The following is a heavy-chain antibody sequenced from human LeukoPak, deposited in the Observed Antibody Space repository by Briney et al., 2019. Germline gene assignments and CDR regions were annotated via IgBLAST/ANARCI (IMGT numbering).Heavy chain of an antibody. Sequence: GGSLRLSCAASGFTFSSYSMTWVRQAPGKGLEWVSSISSRSSYIYYADSVKGRFTISRDNAKNSLYLQMNSLRAEDTAVYYCAREFFWSGYYTSPYGMDVWGQGTTVTVSS. CDR3: AREFFWSGYYTSPYGMDV. CDR1: GFTFSSYS. D-gene: IGHD3-3*01. V-gene: IGHV3-21*01. CDR2: ISSRSSYI. J-gene: IGHJ6*02.